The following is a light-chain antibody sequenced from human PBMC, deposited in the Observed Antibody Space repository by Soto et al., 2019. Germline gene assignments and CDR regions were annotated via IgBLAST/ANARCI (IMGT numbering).Light chain of an antibody. CDR2: DVS. J-gene: IGLJ1*01. CDR1: SSDVGGYNY. CDR3: SSYTSSSTYV. V-gene: IGLV2-14*01. Sequence: QSVLTQPASVSGTPGQSITISCTGNSSDVGGYNYVSWHQQHPGKAPKLMIYDVSNRPSGVSNRFSGSKSGNTASLTISGLQAEDEADYYCSSYTSSSTYVFGTGTKVTVL.